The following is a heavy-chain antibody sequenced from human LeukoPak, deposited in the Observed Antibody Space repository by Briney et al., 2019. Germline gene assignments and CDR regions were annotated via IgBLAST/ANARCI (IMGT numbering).Heavy chain of an antibody. CDR2: IYSGGAT. D-gene: IGHD6-19*01. Sequence: GGSLRLSCAASGFTVSSNYMNWVRQAPGEGLEWVSVIYSGGATYYLDSVKGRFTISRDNSKNTLYLQMNSLRVEDTAVYYCARFGIAVVYWGQGTLVTVSS. CDR3: ARFGIAVVY. CDR1: GFTVSSNY. V-gene: IGHV3-53*01. J-gene: IGHJ4*02.